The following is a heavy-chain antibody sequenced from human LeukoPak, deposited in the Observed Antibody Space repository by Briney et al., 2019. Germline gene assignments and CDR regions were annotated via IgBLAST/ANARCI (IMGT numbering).Heavy chain of an antibody. D-gene: IGHD1-1*01. CDR2: ISSSSSYI. V-gene: IGHV3-21*01. Sequence: GGSLSLSCAASGFTFSSYSMNWVRQAPGKGLEWVSSISSSSSYIYYADSVKGRFTISRDNAKNSLYLQMNSLRAEDTAVYYCARGATGTTALVDYWGQGTLVTASS. J-gene: IGHJ4*02. CDR1: GFTFSSYS. CDR3: ARGATGTTALVDY.